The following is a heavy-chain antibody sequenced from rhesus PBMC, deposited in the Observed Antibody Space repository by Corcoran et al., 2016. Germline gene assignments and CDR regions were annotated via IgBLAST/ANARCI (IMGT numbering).Heavy chain of an antibody. J-gene: IGHJ4*01. Sequence: QLQLQESGPGLVKPSETLSVTCAVSGGSISSSYWSWIRQAPGKGLAWIGYIYGSGSSTNYNPSLKSRVTLSVDTSKNQLSLKLSSVTAADTAVYYCASYSGSWNGNYFDYWGQGVLVTVSS. CDR1: GGSISSSY. D-gene: IGHD6-25*01. CDR3: ASYSGSWNGNYFDY. V-gene: IGHV4-169*02. CDR2: IYGSGSST.